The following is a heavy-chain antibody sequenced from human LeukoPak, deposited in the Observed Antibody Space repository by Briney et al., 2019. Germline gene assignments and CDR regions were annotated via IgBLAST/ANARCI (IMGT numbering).Heavy chain of an antibody. CDR3: ASILLWYVYDY. J-gene: IGHJ4*02. CDR1: GFTVSDNY. V-gene: IGHV3-66*01. D-gene: IGHD3-10*01. CDR2: IYSDGRT. Sequence: GGSLRLSCAASGFTVSDNYMSWVRQAPGKGLDWVSIIYSDGRTFYADSVKGRFTISRDNSKNTVYLQMNSLRAEDTAVYYCASILLWYVYDYWGQGTLVTVSS.